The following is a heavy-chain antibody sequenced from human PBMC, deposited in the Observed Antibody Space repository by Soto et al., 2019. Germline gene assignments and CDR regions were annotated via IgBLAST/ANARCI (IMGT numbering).Heavy chain of an antibody. CDR2: IIPIFGTA. Sequence: GASVKVSCNASGGTCSSYAISWVRQAPGQGLEWMGGIIPIFGTANYAQKFQGRVTITADESTSTAYMELSSLRSEDTAVYYCARGYRRYDSSGYYVINYYGMDVWAQGTTVTVSS. D-gene: IGHD3-22*01. J-gene: IGHJ6*02. CDR3: ARGYRRYDSSGYYVINYYGMDV. CDR1: GGTCSSYA. V-gene: IGHV1-69*13.